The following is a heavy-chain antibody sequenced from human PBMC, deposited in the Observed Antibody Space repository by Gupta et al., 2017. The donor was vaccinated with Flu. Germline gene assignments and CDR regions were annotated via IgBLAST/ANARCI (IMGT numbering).Heavy chain of an antibody. CDR2: IRFDGTAT. CDR3: AREVVNNRLDP. J-gene: IGHJ5*02. Sequence: GVRQAPGKGLVWVARIRFDGTATSYADSVKGRFTISRDNAKNTVYLQMNSLSPEDTALYYCAREVVNNRLDPWGKGTLVTVAS. D-gene: IGHD2-15*01. V-gene: IGHV3-74*01.